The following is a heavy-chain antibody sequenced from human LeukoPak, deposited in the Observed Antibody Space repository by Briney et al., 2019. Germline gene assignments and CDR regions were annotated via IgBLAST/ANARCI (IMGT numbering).Heavy chain of an antibody. V-gene: IGHV3-23*01. D-gene: IGHD1-26*01. Sequence: GGSLRLSCVVSGFTFSSYTMTWVRQAPVKGLEWVSTISVSGGSTYYADSVKGRFTISRDNSKNTLYLQMNSLRAEDTAVYYCAKEASGSYYVDYWGQGTLVTVSS. J-gene: IGHJ4*02. CDR3: AKEASGSYYVDY. CDR2: ISVSGGST. CDR1: GFTFSSYT.